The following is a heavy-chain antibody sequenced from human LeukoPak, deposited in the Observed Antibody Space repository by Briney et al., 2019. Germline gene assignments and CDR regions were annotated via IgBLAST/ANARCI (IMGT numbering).Heavy chain of an antibody. CDR1: GGSFSGYY. J-gene: IGHJ5*02. Sequence: SETLSLTCAVYGGSFSGYYWSWIRQPPGKGLEWIGEINHSGSTNYNPSLKSRVTISVDTSKNQFSLKLSSVTAADTAEYYCATRGERRLPRGKNWFDPWGQGTLVTVSS. V-gene: IGHV4-34*01. CDR2: INHSGST. D-gene: IGHD3-10*01. CDR3: ATRGERRLPRGKNWFDP.